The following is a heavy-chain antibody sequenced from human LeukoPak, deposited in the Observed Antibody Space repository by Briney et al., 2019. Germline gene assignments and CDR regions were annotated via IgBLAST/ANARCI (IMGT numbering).Heavy chain of an antibody. CDR1: GVSINSYY. D-gene: IGHD3-3*01. CDR3: ARVLQNYYHLDV. V-gene: IGHV4-59*01. J-gene: IGHJ6*03. CDR2: IYDSGSA. Sequence: SETLSLTCTVSGVSINSYYWSWIRQPPGKGLEWIGFIYDSGSANYSASLESRGTMTLDTSKNQFSLKLYSVTAADTAVYYCARVLQNYYHLDVWGKGTTVTVSS.